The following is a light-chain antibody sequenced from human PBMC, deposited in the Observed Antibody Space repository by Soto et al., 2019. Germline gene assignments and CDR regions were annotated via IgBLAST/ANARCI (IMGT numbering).Light chain of an antibody. J-gene: IGKJ1*01. CDR2: DAV. Sequence: ENVLTQSPGTLSLSPGERATLSCRASQTVTSSHLAWYQHKPGQAPRLLIYDAVTRATGIPDRFTGSGFGTDFTLTISRLEPEDFAVYYCQLYGTSPKTFGQGTKVDI. CDR1: QTVTSSH. V-gene: IGKV3-20*01. CDR3: QLYGTSPKT.